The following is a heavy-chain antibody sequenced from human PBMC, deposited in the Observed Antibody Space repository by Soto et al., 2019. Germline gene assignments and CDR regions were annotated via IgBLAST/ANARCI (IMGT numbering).Heavy chain of an antibody. J-gene: IGHJ6*02. D-gene: IGHD1-26*01. CDR3: AGRGYYYYGMDV. CDR2: IYHSGST. V-gene: IGHV4-30-2*01. CDR1: GGSISSGGYS. Sequence: QLQLQESGSGLVKPSQTLSLTCAVSGGSISSGGYSWSWIRQPPGKGLEWIGYIYHSGSTYYNPSLKSRVTISVDRSKNQFSPKLSSVTAADTAVYYCAGRGYYYYGMDVWGQGTTVTVSS.